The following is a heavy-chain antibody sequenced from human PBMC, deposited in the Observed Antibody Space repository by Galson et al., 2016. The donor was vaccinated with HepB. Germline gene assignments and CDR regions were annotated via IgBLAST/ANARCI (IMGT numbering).Heavy chain of an antibody. D-gene: IGHD3-10*01. J-gene: IGHJ4*02. Sequence: SLRLSCAASGMSFSSSGMHWVRQAPGKGLEWVAVISYDGHQKYYVDPVKGRFIISRDNSKNTVYLQMNSLKTEDTAVYYCANERGSSRSPGYWGQGTLVSASS. CDR2: ISYDGHQK. V-gene: IGHV3-30*18. CDR3: ANERGSSRSPGY. CDR1: GMSFSSSG.